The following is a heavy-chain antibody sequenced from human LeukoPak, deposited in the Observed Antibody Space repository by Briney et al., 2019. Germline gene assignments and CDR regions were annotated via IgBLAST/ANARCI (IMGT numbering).Heavy chain of an antibody. CDR3: ARAVVGSPHAFDI. D-gene: IGHD1-26*01. V-gene: IGHV3-21*01. Sequence: GGSLRLSCAASGFTFSSYSMNWVRQAPGKGLEWVSSISSSSSYIYYADSVKGRFTISRDNAKNSLYLQMNSLRAEDTAVYYCARAVVGSPHAFDIWGQGTIVTVSS. CDR2: ISSSSSYI. J-gene: IGHJ3*02. CDR1: GFTFSSYS.